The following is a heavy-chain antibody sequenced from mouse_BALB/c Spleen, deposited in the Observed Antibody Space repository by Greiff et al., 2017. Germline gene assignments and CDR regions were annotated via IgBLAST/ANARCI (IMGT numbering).Heavy chain of an antibody. CDR1: GDSITSGY. Sequence: EVQRVESGPSLVKPSQTLSLTCSVTGDSITSGYWNWIRKFPGNKLEYMGYISYSGSTYYNPSLKSRISITRDTSKNQYYLQLNSVTTEDTATYYCASPYYRYDEGGYAMDYWGQGTSVTVSS. CDR2: ISYSGST. D-gene: IGHD2-14*01. V-gene: IGHV3-8*02. CDR3: ASPYYRYDEGGYAMDY. J-gene: IGHJ4*01.